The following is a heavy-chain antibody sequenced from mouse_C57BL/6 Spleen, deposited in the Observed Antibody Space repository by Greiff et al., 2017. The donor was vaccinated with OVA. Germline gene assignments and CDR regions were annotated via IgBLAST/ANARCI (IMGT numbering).Heavy chain of an antibody. CDR1: GYAFSSSW. CDR2: IYPGDGDT. V-gene: IGHV1-82*01. CDR3: AREGNYYGSSYWYCDV. J-gene: IGHJ1*03. D-gene: IGHD1-1*01. Sequence: VQLKESGPELVKPGASVKISCKASGYAFSSSWMNWVKQRPGKGLEWIGRIYPGDGDTNYNGKFKGKATLTADKSSSTAYMQLSSLTSEDSAVYFCAREGNYYGSSYWYCDVWGTGTTVTVSS.